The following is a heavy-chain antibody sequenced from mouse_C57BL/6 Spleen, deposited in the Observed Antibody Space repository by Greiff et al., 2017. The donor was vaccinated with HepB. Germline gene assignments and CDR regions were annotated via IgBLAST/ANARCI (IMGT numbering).Heavy chain of an antibody. CDR1: GYTFTSYW. Sequence: VQLQQPGAELVKPGASVKLSCKASGYTFTSYWMHWVKQRPGRGLEWIGRIDPKSGGTKYNEKFKSKATLTVDKPSSTAYMQLSSLTSEDSAVYYCARGFGHYYGFFFDYWGQGTTRTVSS. J-gene: IGHJ2*01. D-gene: IGHD1-1*01. V-gene: IGHV1-72*01. CDR3: ARGFGHYYGFFFDY. CDR2: IDPKSGGT.